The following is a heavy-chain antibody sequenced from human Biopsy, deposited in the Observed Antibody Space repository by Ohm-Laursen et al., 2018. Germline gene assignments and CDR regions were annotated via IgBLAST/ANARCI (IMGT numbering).Heavy chain of an antibody. D-gene: IGHD4-23*01. CDR3: ARGSNEYGGLYFPH. CDR2: ISHTGYT. Sequence: SETLSLTCTVSGGSFTGRYWTWIRQPPGKGLEWIGHISHTGYTSYKSSLKSRVTISLDTSRKHFSLRLTSLAAADTAVYYCARGSNEYGGLYFPHWGQGTLVTVPS. V-gene: IGHV4-59*11. J-gene: IGHJ1*01. CDR1: GGSFTGRY.